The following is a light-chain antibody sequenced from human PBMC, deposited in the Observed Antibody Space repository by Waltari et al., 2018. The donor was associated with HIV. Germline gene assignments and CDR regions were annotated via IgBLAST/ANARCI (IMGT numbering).Light chain of an antibody. CDR1: QSVSSYY. CDR2: GVS. V-gene: IGKV3-20*01. CDR3: QHYGYSPT. Sequence: IVLTQSPGTLSLSPGERATVSCRASQSVSSYYLAWYQQKPGQAPRLLVYGVSTRATGVPDMFSGSGSGTDFTLTVSRLEPEDFAVYYCQHYGYSPTFGRGTKVEIK. J-gene: IGKJ1*01.